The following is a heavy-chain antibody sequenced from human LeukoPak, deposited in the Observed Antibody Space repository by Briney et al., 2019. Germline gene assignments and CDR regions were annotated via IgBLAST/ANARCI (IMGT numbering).Heavy chain of an antibody. Sequence: GGSLRLSCAASGFTFDDYGMSWVRQAPGKGLEWVSGINWNGGSTGYADSVKGRFTISRNNAKNSLYLQMNSLRAEDTALYHCARDRDYGDYPPGRDGMDVWGQGTTVTVSS. D-gene: IGHD4-17*01. CDR1: GFTFDDYG. CDR2: INWNGGST. V-gene: IGHV3-20*01. CDR3: ARDRDYGDYPPGRDGMDV. J-gene: IGHJ6*02.